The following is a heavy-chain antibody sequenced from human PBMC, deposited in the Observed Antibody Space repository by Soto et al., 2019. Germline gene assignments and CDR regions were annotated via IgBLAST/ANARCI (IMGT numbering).Heavy chain of an antibody. V-gene: IGHV4-31*03. Sequence: SETLSLTCSVSGGSISSGAYYWSWIRQHPGKGLEWIGYIYYSGSTYYNPSLKSRVSISIDTSKNQFSLTLNSVTAADTAVYYCARERAGDRSGYYLDYWGQGTLVTVSS. CDR1: GGSISSGAYY. J-gene: IGHJ4*02. CDR2: IYYSGST. D-gene: IGHD3-22*01. CDR3: ARERAGDRSGYYLDY.